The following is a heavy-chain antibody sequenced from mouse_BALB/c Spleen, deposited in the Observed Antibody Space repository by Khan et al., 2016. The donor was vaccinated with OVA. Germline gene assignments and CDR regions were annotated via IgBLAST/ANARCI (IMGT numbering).Heavy chain of an antibody. V-gene: IGHV1-5*01. Sequence: EVQLQQSGTVLARPGTSVKMSCKASGYTFTSYWMHWVKQRPGQGLVWIGAIYPGNSDTSYNQKFKGKAKLTSVTSTSTSFMERSRLTNEDSAVYYCTRFGYLFAYWGQGTLVTVSA. CDR2: IYPGNSDT. CDR1: GYTFTSYW. D-gene: IGHD2-2*01. J-gene: IGHJ3*01. CDR3: TRFGYLFAY.